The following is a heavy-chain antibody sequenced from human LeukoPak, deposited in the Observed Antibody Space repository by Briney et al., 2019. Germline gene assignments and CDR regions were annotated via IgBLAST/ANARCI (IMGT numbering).Heavy chain of an antibody. D-gene: IGHD2-2*01. CDR2: ISSNGGST. CDR1: GFTFSSYA. J-gene: IGHJ5*02. Sequence: GGSLRLSCSASGFTFSSYAMHWVRQAPGKGLEYVSAISSNGGSTYYADSVKGRFTISRDNSKNTLYLQMNSLRAEDTAVYYCAKDLNVCSSTSCYNWFDPWGQGTLVTVSS. V-gene: IGHV3-64*04. CDR3: AKDLNVCSSTSCYNWFDP.